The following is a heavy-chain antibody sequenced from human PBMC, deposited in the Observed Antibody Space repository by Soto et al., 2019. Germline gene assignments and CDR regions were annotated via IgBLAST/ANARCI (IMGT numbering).Heavy chain of an antibody. CDR2: IFYTGDT. Sequence: QVQLQESGPGLVKPSQTLSLTCIVSGGSINNGDYYWSWIRQPPETGLEWIGYIFYTGDTYYNPSLKSRLTISVDRSKNQFSLNLNFVTAADTAVYYGACYRHYGGYSYSFDIWGRGTMVTVSS. CDR3: ACYRHYGGYSYSFDI. CDR1: GGSINNGDYY. V-gene: IGHV4-30-4*01. J-gene: IGHJ3*02. D-gene: IGHD2-15*01.